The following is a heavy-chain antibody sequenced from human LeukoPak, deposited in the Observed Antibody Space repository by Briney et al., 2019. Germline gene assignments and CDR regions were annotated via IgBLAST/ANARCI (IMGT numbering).Heavy chain of an antibody. CDR1: GGSISSSSYY. V-gene: IGHV4-39*07. D-gene: IGHD7-27*01. CDR3: ARATGDNYYYYYMDV. CDR2: IYHSGST. J-gene: IGHJ6*03. Sequence: SETLSLTCTVSGGSISSSSYYWGWIRQPPGKGLEWIGSIYHSGSTYYNPSLKSRVTISVDTSKNQFSLKLSSVTAADTAVYYCARATGDNYYYYYMDVWGKGTTVTVSS.